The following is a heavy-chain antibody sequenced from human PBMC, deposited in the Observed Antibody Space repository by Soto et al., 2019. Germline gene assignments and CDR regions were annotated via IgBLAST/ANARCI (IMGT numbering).Heavy chain of an antibody. J-gene: IGHJ4*02. V-gene: IGHV4-39*02. Sequence: PSETLSLTCTVSGGSISSSSYYWGWIRQPPGKGLEWIGSIYYSGSTYYNPSLKSRVTISVDTSKNQFSLKLSSVTAADTAVYYCARDRGIYGSGSYPIILYPNFDYWGQGTLVTVSS. CDR2: IYYSGST. D-gene: IGHD3-10*01. CDR1: GGSISSSSYY. CDR3: ARDRGIYGSGSYPIILYPNFDY.